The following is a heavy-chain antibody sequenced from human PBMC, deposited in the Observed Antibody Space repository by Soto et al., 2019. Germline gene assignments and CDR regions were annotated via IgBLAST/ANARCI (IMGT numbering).Heavy chain of an antibody. Sequence: QVQLVESGGGVVQPGRSLRLSYAASGFTFSSYGMHWVRQAPGKGLEWVAVISYDGSNKYYADSVKGRFTISRDNSKNTLYLQMNSLRAEDTAVYYCAKAVLEWLLRGSYGMDVWGQGTTVTVSS. J-gene: IGHJ6*02. D-gene: IGHD3-3*01. V-gene: IGHV3-30*18. CDR3: AKAVLEWLLRGSYGMDV. CDR1: GFTFSSYG. CDR2: ISYDGSNK.